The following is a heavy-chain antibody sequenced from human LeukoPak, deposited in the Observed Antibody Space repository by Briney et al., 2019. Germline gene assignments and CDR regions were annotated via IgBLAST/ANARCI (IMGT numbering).Heavy chain of an antibody. Sequence: GGSLRLSCAASGNYWMHWVRQAPGKGLVWVSHINSDGSWTSYADSVKGRFTISKDNAKNTVYLQMNSLRAEDTAVYYCAKGSRSIAVDNLCDYWGQGTLVTVSS. D-gene: IGHD6-6*01. CDR3: AKGSRSIAVDNLCDY. CDR1: GNYW. CDR2: INSDGSWT. V-gene: IGHV3-74*01. J-gene: IGHJ4*02.